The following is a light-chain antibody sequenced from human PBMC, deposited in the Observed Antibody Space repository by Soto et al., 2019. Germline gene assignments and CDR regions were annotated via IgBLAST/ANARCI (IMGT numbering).Light chain of an antibody. CDR3: QQRSNWAIT. V-gene: IGKV3-11*01. CDR1: QSVSSN. J-gene: IGKJ5*01. Sequence: EIVMTQSPATLSVSPGERATFSCRASQSVSSNLAWYQQKPGQAPRLLIYGASIRATGIPARFSGSGSGTDFTLTISSLEPEDFAVYYCQQRSNWAITFGQGTRLEIK. CDR2: GAS.